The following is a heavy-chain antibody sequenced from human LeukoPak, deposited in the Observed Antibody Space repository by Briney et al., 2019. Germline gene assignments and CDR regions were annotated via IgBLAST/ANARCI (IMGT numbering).Heavy chain of an antibody. D-gene: IGHD6-13*01. J-gene: IGHJ4*02. CDR3: AKTAAGKFFDY. CDR2: ISWNSGSI. Sequence: GRSLRLSCAAPGFTFDDYAMHWVRQAPGKGLEWVSGISWNSGSIGYADSVKGRFTISRDNAKNSLYLQMNSLRAEDTALYYCAKTAAGKFFDYWGQGTLVTVSS. V-gene: IGHV3-9*01. CDR1: GFTFDDYA.